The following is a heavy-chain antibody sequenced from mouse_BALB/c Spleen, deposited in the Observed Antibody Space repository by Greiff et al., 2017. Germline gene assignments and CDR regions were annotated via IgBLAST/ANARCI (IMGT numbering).Heavy chain of an antibody. CDR2: ISTYYGDA. CDR1: GYTFTDYA. D-gene: IGHD1-1*01. J-gene: IGHJ4*01. Sequence: VKLMESGAELVRPGVSVKISCKGSGYTFTDYAMHWVKQSHAKSLEWIGVISTYYGDASYNQKFKGKATMTVDKSSSTAYMELARLTSEDSAIYYCARNYGSRNAMDYWGQGTSVTVSS. CDR3: ARNYGSRNAMDY. V-gene: IGHV1S137*01.